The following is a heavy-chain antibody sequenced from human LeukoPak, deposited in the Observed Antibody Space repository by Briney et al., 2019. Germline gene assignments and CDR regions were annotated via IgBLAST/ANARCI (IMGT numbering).Heavy chain of an antibody. CDR1: GFTFSSYA. J-gene: IGHJ4*02. CDR3: AKDSVAGNLGYFDY. CDR2: IRGSGGST. Sequence: GGSLRLSCAASGFTFSSYAMTWVRQTPGKGLEWVSTIRGSGGSTYYTDSVKGRFTISRDNSKNTLFLQMNSLRAEDTAVYYCAKDSVAGNLGYFDYWGQGTLVTVSS. D-gene: IGHD6-19*01. V-gene: IGHV3-23*01.